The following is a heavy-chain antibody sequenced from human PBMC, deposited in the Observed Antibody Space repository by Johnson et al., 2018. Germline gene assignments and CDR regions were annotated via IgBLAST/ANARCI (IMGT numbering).Heavy chain of an antibody. D-gene: IGHD3-10*01. J-gene: IGHJ6*03. CDR1: GFSFDNYA. V-gene: IGHV3-9*01. Sequence: VQLVQSGGGLVQPGRSLRLSCAASGFSFDNYAMHWVRQAPGKGLEWVSGISWNGGSIAYADSVRGRFTISRDNAKNSLYLQTNGLRGGDTALYYCAKDGSSVPNFYYMDVWGKGTTVTVSS. CDR2: ISWNGGSI. CDR3: AKDGSSVPNFYYMDV.